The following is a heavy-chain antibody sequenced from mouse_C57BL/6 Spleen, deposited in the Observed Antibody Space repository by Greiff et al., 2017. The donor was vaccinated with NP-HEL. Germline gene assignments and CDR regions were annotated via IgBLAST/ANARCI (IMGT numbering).Heavy chain of an antibody. CDR1: GFNIKNTY. CDR2: IDPANGNT. J-gene: IGHJ2*01. Sequence: VHVKQSVAELVRPGASVKLSCTASGFNIKNTYMHWVKQRPEQGLEWIGRIDPANGNTKYAPKFQGKATITADTSSNTAYLQLSSLTSEDTAIYYCARDYYGLYYFDYWGQGTTLTVSS. V-gene: IGHV14-3*01. D-gene: IGHD1-1*01. CDR3: ARDYYGLYYFDY.